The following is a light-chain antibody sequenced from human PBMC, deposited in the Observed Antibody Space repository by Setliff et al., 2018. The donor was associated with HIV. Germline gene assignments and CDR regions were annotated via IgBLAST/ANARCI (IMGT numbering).Light chain of an antibody. Sequence: QSALAQPASVSGSPGQSITLSCTGTSSDVGSYNLVSWYQHHPGKAPKLMIYEVSKRPSGVSNRFSGSKSGNTASLTISGLQAEDEADYYCCSYVGSSTYVFGTGTKGTVL. V-gene: IGLV2-23*02. CDR3: CSYVGSSTYV. CDR2: EVS. CDR1: SSDVGSYNL. J-gene: IGLJ1*01.